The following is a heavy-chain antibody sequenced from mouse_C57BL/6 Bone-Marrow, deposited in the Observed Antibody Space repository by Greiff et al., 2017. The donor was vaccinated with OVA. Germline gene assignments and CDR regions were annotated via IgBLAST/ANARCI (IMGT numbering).Heavy chain of an antibody. CDR2: IDPENGDT. CDR3: TPHYYGSSYDY. CDR1: GFNIKDDY. Sequence: EVKLMESGAELVRPGASVTLSCTASGFNIKDDYMHWVKQRPEQGLEWIGWIDPENGDTEYASKFQGKATITADTSSNTAYLQLSSLTSEDTAVYYCTPHYYGSSYDYWGQGTTLTVSS. D-gene: IGHD1-1*01. V-gene: IGHV14-4*01. J-gene: IGHJ2*01.